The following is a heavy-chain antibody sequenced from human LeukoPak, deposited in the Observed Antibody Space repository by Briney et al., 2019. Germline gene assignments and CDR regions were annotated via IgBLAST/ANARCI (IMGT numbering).Heavy chain of an antibody. V-gene: IGHV3-21*01. Sequence: GGSLRLSCAASGFTLSSYSMNWVRQAPGKGLEWVSSISSSSSYIHYADSVKGRFTISRDNAKNSLYLQMNSLRAEDTAVYYCASFPYDAFDIWGQGTMVTVSS. J-gene: IGHJ3*02. CDR1: GFTLSSYS. CDR3: ASFPYDAFDI. CDR2: ISSSSSYI.